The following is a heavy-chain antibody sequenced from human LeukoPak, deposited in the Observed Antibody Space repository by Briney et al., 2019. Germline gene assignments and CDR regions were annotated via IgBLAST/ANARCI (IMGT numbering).Heavy chain of an antibody. CDR2: ISTYNGHT. Sequence: ASVKVSCKASGYTFIDYGVSWVRQAPGQGLEWMGWISTYNGHTYYAQKRQGRVTMTTDTSTSTAYMELRSLRSDDTAVYYCARDAAAAGPIDYWGQGTLVTVSS. CDR1: GYTFIDYG. CDR3: ARDAAAAGPIDY. V-gene: IGHV1-18*01. J-gene: IGHJ4*02. D-gene: IGHD6-13*01.